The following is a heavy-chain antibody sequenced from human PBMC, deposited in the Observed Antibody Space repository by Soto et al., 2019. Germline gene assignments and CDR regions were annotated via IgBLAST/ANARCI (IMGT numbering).Heavy chain of an antibody. CDR2: IYYTGTT. CDR1: GTSIRGYY. Sequence: QVQLQESGPGLIKPSETLSVTCTVSGTSIRGYYWTWIRQPPGKGLEWIGYIYYTGTTKSNPSLKSRVSISVDTSKHQFSLRLNSVTAADTAVYYCAREVSSFGSNHFDSWGQGALVTVSS. CDR3: AREVSSFGSNHFDS. J-gene: IGHJ4*02. D-gene: IGHD3-10*01. V-gene: IGHV4-59*01.